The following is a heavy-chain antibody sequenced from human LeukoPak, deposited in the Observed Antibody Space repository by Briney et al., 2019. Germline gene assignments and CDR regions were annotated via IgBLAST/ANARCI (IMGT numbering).Heavy chain of an antibody. CDR1: GFTFRSYG. CDR2: ISGYGDYT. CDR3: ATSPDIEASGTLYYLDY. D-gene: IGHD1-14*01. J-gene: IGHJ4*02. Sequence: GGSLRLSCAGSGFTFRSYGMSWVRQAPGKGLEWVSSISGYGDYTYNADSVQGRFTITRDNSKNTLYLQMNSLRAEDAAIYYCATSPDIEASGTLYYLDYWGQGTLVTVS. V-gene: IGHV3-23*01.